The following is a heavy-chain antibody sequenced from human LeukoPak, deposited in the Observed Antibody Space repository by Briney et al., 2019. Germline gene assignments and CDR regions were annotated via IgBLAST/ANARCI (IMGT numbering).Heavy chain of an antibody. CDR3: AKDRYDYGDYVFDY. CDR2: ISSGNSNI. V-gene: IGHV3-48*04. Sequence: PGGSLRLSCAASGFTFSSYTMNWVRQAPGKGLEWVSYISSGNSNIYYADSVKGRFTISRDNAKNSLYLQMNSLRAEDTAVYYCAKDRYDYGDYVFDYWGQGTLVTVSS. J-gene: IGHJ4*02. D-gene: IGHD4-17*01. CDR1: GFTFSSYT.